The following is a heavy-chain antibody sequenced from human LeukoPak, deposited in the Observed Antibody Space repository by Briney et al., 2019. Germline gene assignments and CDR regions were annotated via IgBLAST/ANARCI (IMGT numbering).Heavy chain of an antibody. CDR1: GGTFSSYA. D-gene: IGHD6-19*01. CDR3: ARLDRPVADIDY. Sequence: GGSVKVSCKASGGTFSSYAISWVRQAPGQGLEWMGWINPNSGGTNYAQKFQGRVTMTRDTSISTAYMELSRLRSDDTAIYYCARLDRPVADIDYWGQGTLVTVSS. J-gene: IGHJ4*02. CDR2: INPNSGGT. V-gene: IGHV1-2*02.